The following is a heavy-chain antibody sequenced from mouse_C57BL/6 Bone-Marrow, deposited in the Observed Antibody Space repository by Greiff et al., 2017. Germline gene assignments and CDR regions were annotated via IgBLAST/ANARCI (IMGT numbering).Heavy chain of an antibody. CDR3: ARDDGYPYY. CDR1: GYTFTSYW. CDR2: IHPNSGST. Sequence: VQLQQPGAELVKPGASVKLSCKASGYTFTSYWMHWVKQRPGQGLEWIGMIHPNSGSTNYNEKFKIKATLPVDNSSSTAYMQLSSLTSEDSAVYYCARDDGYPYYWGKGTTLTVSS. J-gene: IGHJ2*01. D-gene: IGHD2-3*01. V-gene: IGHV1-64*01.